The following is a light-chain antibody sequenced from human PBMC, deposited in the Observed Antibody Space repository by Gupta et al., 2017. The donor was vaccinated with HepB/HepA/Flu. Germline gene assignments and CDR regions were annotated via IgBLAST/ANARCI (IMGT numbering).Light chain of an antibody. CDR1: QSLLSSSDNNNY. J-gene: IGKJ5*01. CDR3: QQYYSAPIT. CDR2: RAS. Sequence: IVIAPSPAPLAGSLGGQAPLNCKSSQSLLSSSDNNNYLSWIQQKPGQPPKLLIYRASTRESGVPDRFSGSGSGTDFTLTVSSLQAEDVAVYYCQQYYSAPITFGQGTRLDNK. V-gene: IGKV4-1*01.